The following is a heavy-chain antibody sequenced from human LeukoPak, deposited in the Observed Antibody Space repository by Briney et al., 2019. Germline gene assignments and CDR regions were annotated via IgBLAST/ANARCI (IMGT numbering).Heavy chain of an antibody. J-gene: IGHJ4*02. V-gene: IGHV4-34*01. Sequence: SETLALTCAVYGGSFSGYSWNWIRQPPVKGLEWIGEINHSGGTNYNPSLKSRVTISVDTSKKQFSLKLSSVTAADTAVYYCARGVDYYGVWGQGTLVTVSS. CDR3: ARGVDYYGV. D-gene: IGHD3-10*01. CDR2: INHSGGT. CDR1: GGSFSGYS.